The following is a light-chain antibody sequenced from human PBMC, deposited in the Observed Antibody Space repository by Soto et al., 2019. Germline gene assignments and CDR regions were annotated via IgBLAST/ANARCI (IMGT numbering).Light chain of an antibody. J-gene: IGKJ3*01. CDR2: DAS. CDR1: QDITHY. V-gene: IGKV1-33*01. CDR3: QHYDDLPFT. Sequence: DIQMTQSPSSLSASVGDRVTITCQASQDITHYLNWYQQKPGKAPKLLIYDASNLETGVPSRFSGSGSGTDFTFTISGLQPEDIATYFCQHYDDLPFTFGPGTKVDLK.